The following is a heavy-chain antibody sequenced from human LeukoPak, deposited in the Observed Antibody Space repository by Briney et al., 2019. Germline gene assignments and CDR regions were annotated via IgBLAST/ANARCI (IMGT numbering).Heavy chain of an antibody. CDR1: GYTFTSYD. V-gene: IGHV1-8*01. Sequence: GASVKVSCKASGYTFTSYDINWVRQATGQGLEWMGWMNPNSGNTGYAQKFQGRVTMTRNTSISTAYMELSSLRSEDTAVYYCARGAVQLWLVQNPYWFDPWGQGTLVTVSS. D-gene: IGHD5-18*01. J-gene: IGHJ5*02. CDR2: MNPNSGNT. CDR3: ARGAVQLWLVQNPYWFDP.